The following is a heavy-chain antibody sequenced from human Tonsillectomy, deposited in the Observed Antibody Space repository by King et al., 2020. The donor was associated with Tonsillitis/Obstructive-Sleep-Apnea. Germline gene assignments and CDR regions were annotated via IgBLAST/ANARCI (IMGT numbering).Heavy chain of an antibody. CDR1: GGSISSYH. V-gene: IGHV4-59*01. CDR2: VYFSGST. D-gene: IGHD3-10*01. CDR3: ARDMVLEAGGDAFDI. J-gene: IGHJ3*02. Sequence: VQLQESGPGLVKPSETLSLTCTVSGGSISSYHWSWIRQPPGKGLEWIGYVYFSGSTNHNPSLKSRVTISVDTSKNQFSLKLSSVTAADTAVYYCARDMVLEAGGDAFDIWGQGTMVTVSS.